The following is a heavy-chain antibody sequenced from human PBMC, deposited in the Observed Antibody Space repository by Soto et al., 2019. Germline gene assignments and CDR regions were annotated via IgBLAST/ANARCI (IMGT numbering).Heavy chain of an antibody. CDR3: TPALGQLVYYFDY. V-gene: IGHV3-15*01. Sequence: GGSLRLSCAASGFTFSNAWMSWVRQAPGKGLEWVGRIKSKTDGGTTDYAAPVKGRFTISRDDSKNTLYLQMTSLKTEDTAVYYCTPALGQLVYYFDYWGQGTLVTVSS. CDR1: GFTFSNAW. D-gene: IGHD6-6*01. CDR2: IKSKTDGGTT. J-gene: IGHJ4*02.